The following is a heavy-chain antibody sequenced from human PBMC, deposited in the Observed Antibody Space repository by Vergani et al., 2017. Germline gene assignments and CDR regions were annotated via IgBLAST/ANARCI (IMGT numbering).Heavy chain of an antibody. CDR1: GFTFSSYG. Sequence: QVQLVESGGGVVQPGRSLRLSCAASGFTFSSYGMHWVRQAPGQGLEGVAFIWYDGSNKYYADSVKSRFTISRDHSKNMLYLQMNSLRAEDTAVYYCASESSVGFWHDYGDYGGVDYWGQGTLVTVSS. CDR2: IWYDGSNK. J-gene: IGHJ4*02. CDR3: ASESSVGFWHDYGDYGGVDY. V-gene: IGHV3-33*01. D-gene: IGHD4-17*01.